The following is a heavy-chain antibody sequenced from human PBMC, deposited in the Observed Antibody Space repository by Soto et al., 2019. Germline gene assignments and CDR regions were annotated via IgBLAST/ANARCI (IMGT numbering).Heavy chain of an antibody. D-gene: IGHD2-15*01. Sequence: EVQLVESGGGLIQPGGSLRLSCAASGFTVSSNYMSWVRQAPGKGLEWVSVIYSGGSTYYADSVKGRFTISRDNSKNTLYLQMNSLRAEDTAVYYCARDSQYCSGGSCYYYYYGMDVWGQGTTVTVSS. J-gene: IGHJ6*02. CDR2: IYSGGST. V-gene: IGHV3-53*01. CDR1: GFTVSSNY. CDR3: ARDSQYCSGGSCYYYYYGMDV.